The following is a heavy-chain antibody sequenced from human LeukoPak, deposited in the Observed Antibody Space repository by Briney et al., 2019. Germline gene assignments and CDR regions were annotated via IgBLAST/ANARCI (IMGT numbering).Heavy chain of an antibody. CDR3: ARDLYTRSSSFDY. V-gene: IGHV1-46*01. CDR2: ISPSGGST. CDR1: GYTFTSNY. D-gene: IGHD6-6*01. Sequence: ASVKVSCKAFGYTFTSNYMHWVRQAPGQGPEWMGVISPSGGSTTYAQKFQGRVTLTRDMSTSTAYMELRSLRSDDTAVYYCARDLYTRSSSFDYWGQGSVVTVSS. J-gene: IGHJ4*02.